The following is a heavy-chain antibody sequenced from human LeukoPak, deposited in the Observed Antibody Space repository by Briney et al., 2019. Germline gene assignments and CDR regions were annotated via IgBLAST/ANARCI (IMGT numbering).Heavy chain of an antibody. CDR3: ARSKRRYGSENYYYDGMDV. V-gene: IGHV4-34*01. Sequence: NPSETLSLTCAVYGGSFSGYYWSWIRQAPGKGLEWFGEINHSGSTNYNPSLKSRVTISVDTSKNQFCLKLSSVTAADTAVYYCARSKRRYGSENYYYDGMDVWGQGTAVTVSS. CDR2: INHSGST. D-gene: IGHD3-10*01. J-gene: IGHJ6*02. CDR1: GGSFSGYY.